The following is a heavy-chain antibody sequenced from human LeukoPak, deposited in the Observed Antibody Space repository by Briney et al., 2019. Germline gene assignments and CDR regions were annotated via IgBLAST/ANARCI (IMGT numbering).Heavy chain of an antibody. D-gene: IGHD6-6*01. J-gene: IGHJ6*03. CDR3: ARARAARGVYYYYYMDV. CDR1: GGSISSYY. CDR2: IYTSGST. V-gene: IGHV4-4*07. Sequence: SETLSLTCTVSGGSISSYYWSWIRQPAGKGLEWIGRIYTSGSTNYNPSLKSRVTMSVDTSKNQFSLKLSSVTAADTAVYCCARARAARGVYYYYYMDVWGKGTTVTVSS.